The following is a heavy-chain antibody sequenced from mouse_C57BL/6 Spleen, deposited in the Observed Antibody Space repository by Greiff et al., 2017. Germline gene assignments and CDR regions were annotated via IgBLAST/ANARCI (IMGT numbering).Heavy chain of an antibody. J-gene: IGHJ3*01. CDR3: AREDDGYYPFAY. Sequence: QVQLQQSGAELVRPGTSVKLSCKASGYTFTSYWMHWVKQRPGQGLEWIGVIDPSNSYTNYNQKFKGKATLTVDTSASTAYMQLSSLTSEDSAVYYCAREDDGYYPFAYWGQGTLVTVSA. CDR1: GYTFTSYW. D-gene: IGHD2-3*01. V-gene: IGHV1-59*01. CDR2: IDPSNSYT.